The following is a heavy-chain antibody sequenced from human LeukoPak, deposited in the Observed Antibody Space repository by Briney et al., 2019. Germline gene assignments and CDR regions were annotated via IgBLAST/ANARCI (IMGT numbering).Heavy chain of an antibody. CDR3: TSLAYDYVWGSYRPQY. D-gene: IGHD3-16*02. CDR1: GFTFSGSA. J-gene: IGHJ4*02. V-gene: IGHV3-73*01. Sequence: GGSLKLSCAASGFTFSGSAMHWVRQASGKGLEWVGRIRSKANSYATAYAASVKGRFTISRYDSKNTAYLQMNSLKTEDTAVYYCTSLAYDYVWGSYRPQYWGQGTLVTVSS. CDR2: IRSKANSYAT.